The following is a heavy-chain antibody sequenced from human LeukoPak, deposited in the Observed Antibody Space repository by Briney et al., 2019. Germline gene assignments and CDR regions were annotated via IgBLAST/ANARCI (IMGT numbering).Heavy chain of an antibody. V-gene: IGHV1-2*02. Sequence: ASVKVSCKASGYPFTRHYMHWVRQAPGQGLEWMGLINPDGTSTMYAQKFQGRVTMTRDTSINIAYMELSRLRSDDTAMYYCAKTSRGSYYPDYWGQGALVTVSS. CDR2: INPDGTST. CDR3: AKTSRGSYYPDY. J-gene: IGHJ4*02. D-gene: IGHD1-26*01. CDR1: GYPFTRHY.